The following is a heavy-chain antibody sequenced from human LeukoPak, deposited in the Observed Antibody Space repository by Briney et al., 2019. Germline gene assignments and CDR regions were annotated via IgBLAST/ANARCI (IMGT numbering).Heavy chain of an antibody. J-gene: IGHJ4*02. CDR2: IYPADSNS. CDR3: ARHNASGNFFDF. CDR1: GYIFTNYW. Sequence: GEPLKISCKGSGYIFTNYWFGWVRQMPGKGLEWMGIIYPADSNSRYSPSFRGQVTISADKSTSTAYLQWSSLKASDTAMYYCARHNASGNFFDFWGQGTLVTVSS. V-gene: IGHV5-51*01. D-gene: IGHD3-10*01.